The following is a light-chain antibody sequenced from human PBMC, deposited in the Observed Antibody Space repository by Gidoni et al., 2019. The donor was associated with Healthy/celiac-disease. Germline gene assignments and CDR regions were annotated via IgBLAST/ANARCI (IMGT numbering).Light chain of an antibody. V-gene: IGKV1-39*01. CDR1: QSISSY. CDR3: QQGYSTPWT. Sequence: DIQMNQTPSSLSASVGDRVTITCRASQSISSYLNWYQQKPGKDPKPLIYSASSLQSGVPSRFRDSGSGTAFTLTISSLQPEEFATYYCQQGYSTPWTFGQGTKVEIK. J-gene: IGKJ1*01. CDR2: SAS.